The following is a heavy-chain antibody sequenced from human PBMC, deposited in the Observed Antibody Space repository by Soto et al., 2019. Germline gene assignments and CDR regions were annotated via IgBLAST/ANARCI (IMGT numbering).Heavy chain of an antibody. V-gene: IGHV4-59*01. D-gene: IGHD3-10*01. J-gene: IGHJ4*02. Sequence: PSETLSLTCTVSAGSISSYYWSWIRQPPGTGLEWIGHIYYTGTTNYNPSLKSRVTISVDTSKNQFSLKLSSVTAADTAVYYCARDTYLYYGSGSYLYYFDYWGQGTLVTVSS. CDR1: AGSISSYY. CDR2: IYYTGTT. CDR3: ARDTYLYYGSGSYLYYFDY.